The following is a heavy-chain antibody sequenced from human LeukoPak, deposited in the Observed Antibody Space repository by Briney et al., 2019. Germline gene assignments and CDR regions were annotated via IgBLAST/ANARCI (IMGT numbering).Heavy chain of an antibody. D-gene: IGHD4-17*01. CDR1: GYTFTGYY. Sequence: ASVKVSCKASGYTFTGYYMHWVRQAPGQGLEWMGWINPNSGGPNYAQKFQGRVTMTRDTSISTAYMELSRLRSDDTAVYYCARVTYGDYYFDYWGQGTLVTVSS. CDR3: ARVTYGDYYFDY. J-gene: IGHJ4*02. V-gene: IGHV1-2*02. CDR2: INPNSGGP.